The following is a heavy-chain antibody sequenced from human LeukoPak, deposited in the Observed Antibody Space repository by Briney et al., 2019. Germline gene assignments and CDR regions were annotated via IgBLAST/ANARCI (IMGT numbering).Heavy chain of an antibody. CDR1: GFTFSNYG. Sequence: QSGRSLRLSCAASGFTFSNYGINWVRQAPGKGLEWVAVISYDGASKYYADSVKGRFTISRDNSKNTLYLQMNSLRPEDTAVYYCARERTDITMPYFDYWGQGTLVTVSS. CDR2: ISYDGASK. J-gene: IGHJ4*02. V-gene: IGHV3-30*03. CDR3: ARERTDITMPYFDY. D-gene: IGHD3-10*01.